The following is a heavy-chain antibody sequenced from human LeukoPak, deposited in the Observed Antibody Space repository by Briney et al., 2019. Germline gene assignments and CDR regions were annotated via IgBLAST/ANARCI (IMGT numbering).Heavy chain of an antibody. Sequence: GGSLRLSCAASGFTFSSYAMSWVRQAPGKGLEWVSAISGSGGSTYCADSVKGRSTIFRDNAKNTLYLQMNSLRAEDTAVYYCVRDLGGRSGHWGQGTLVTVSS. D-gene: IGHD1-26*01. J-gene: IGHJ4*02. CDR1: GFTFSSYA. V-gene: IGHV3-23*01. CDR3: VRDLGGRSGH. CDR2: ISGSGGST.